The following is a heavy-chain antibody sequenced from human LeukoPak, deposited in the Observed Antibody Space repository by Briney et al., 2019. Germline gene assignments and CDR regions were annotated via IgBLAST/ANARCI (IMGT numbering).Heavy chain of an antibody. D-gene: IGHD1-26*01. Sequence: ASVKVSCKASGYTFTGYYMHWVRQAPGQGLEWMGWINPNSGGTNYAQKFQGRVTMTRDTSISTAYMELSRLRSDGTAVYYCARDFMVGATSAYYFDYWGQGTLVTVSS. CDR3: ARDFMVGATSAYYFDY. CDR2: INPNSGGT. V-gene: IGHV1-2*02. CDR1: GYTFTGYY. J-gene: IGHJ4*02.